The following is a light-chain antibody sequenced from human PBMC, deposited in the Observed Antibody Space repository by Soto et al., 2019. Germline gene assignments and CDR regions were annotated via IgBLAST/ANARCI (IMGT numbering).Light chain of an antibody. CDR3: HQYNNWPET. CDR2: AAT. Sequence: EVVMTQSPATLSVSPGEGATLSCRASQSVSLNLAWYQQKPGQAPKLLIYAATTRATGIPDRFSGSGSGTDFTLTISSLQSEDFAVYYCHQYNNWPETLGQGTKVEIK. J-gene: IGKJ1*01. CDR1: QSVSLN. V-gene: IGKV3-15*01.